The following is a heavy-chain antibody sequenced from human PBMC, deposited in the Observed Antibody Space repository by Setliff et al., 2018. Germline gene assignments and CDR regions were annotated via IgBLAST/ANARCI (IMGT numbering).Heavy chain of an antibody. V-gene: IGHV4-59*10. CDR1: GGSFSGYY. CDR2: ISTSGST. J-gene: IGHJ4*02. CDR3: VRSMPDTANFDY. D-gene: IGHD5-18*01. Sequence: SETLSLTCAVYGGSFSGYYWGWIRQPPGKGLEWIGRISTSGSTNYNPSLKSRLTMSVDTSKNQFSLKVTSVTAADTAVYYCVRSMPDTANFDYWGQGTLVTVSS.